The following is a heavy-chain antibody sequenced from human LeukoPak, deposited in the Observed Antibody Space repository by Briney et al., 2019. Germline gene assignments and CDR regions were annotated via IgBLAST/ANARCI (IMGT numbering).Heavy chain of an antibody. CDR3: ARAPASGSGTPNWFDP. Sequence: PSETLSLTCTVSGGSISNYYWSWIRQPAGKGLEWIGRFYSSENSYYNPSLKGRVTMSVDTSENQFSLKLTSVTAADTAVYYCARAPASGSGTPNWFDPWGHGALVTVSS. V-gene: IGHV4-4*07. J-gene: IGHJ5*02. CDR2: FYSSENS. CDR1: GGSISNYY. D-gene: IGHD3-10*01.